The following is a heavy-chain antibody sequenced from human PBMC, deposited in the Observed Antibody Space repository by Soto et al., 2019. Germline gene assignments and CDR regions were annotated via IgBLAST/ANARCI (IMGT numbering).Heavy chain of an antibody. CDR3: ARAPLYPDH. Sequence: PLSLTCTVSGAPFSNCGYYWSCSRQQKGKGLEWIGYIYYSRSTYYNTTLKRRVTITVATTKNQFSLKLTSVTAADTDVYCGARAPLYPDHWGQGTLVTVSS. J-gene: IGHJ4*02. V-gene: IGHV4-31*03. D-gene: IGHD2-2*02. CDR1: GAPFSNCGYY. CDR2: IYYSRST.